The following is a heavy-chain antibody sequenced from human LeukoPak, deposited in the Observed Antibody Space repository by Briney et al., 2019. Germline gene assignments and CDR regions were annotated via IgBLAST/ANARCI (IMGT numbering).Heavy chain of an antibody. CDR1: GGSISSYY. CDR2: ISYRGST. D-gene: IGHD3-22*01. CDR3: AREPGFDSSGYLNWFDP. V-gene: IGHV4-59*01. J-gene: IGHJ5*02. Sequence: SETLSLTCTVSGGSISSYYWSWIRQPPGKGLEWMACISYRGSTNYNPSFKSRVTISVDTSKNQPCEKLSSVTAADTAVYYCAREPGFDSSGYLNWFDPWGQGTLVTVSS.